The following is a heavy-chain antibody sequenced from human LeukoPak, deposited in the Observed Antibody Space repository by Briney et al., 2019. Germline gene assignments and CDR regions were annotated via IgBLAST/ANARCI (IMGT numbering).Heavy chain of an antibody. CDR1: GGSVSSSRHY. J-gene: IGHJ4*02. Sequence: PSETLSLTCGVSGGSVSSSRHYWAWIRQPPGKGLEWIGSIYYSGSTYYNPSLKSGVTISVDTSSNQFSLTLRAVTAADTSVYYCARQSRTTRDPFDSWGRGAQVIVSS. CDR2: IYYSGST. CDR3: ARQSRTTRDPFDS. D-gene: IGHD4-11*01. V-gene: IGHV4-39*01.